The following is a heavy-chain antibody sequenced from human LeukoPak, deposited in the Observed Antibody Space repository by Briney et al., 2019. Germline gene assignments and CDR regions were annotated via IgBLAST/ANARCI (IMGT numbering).Heavy chain of an antibody. CDR3: ARVQSSGYYPGLDY. J-gene: IGHJ4*02. V-gene: IGHV1-18*01. CDR1: GYTFTSYG. D-gene: IGHD3-22*01. CDR2: ISAYNGNT. Sequence: ASVKVSCKASGYTFTSYGISWVRQAPGQGLEWMGWISAYNGNTNYAQKLQGRVTMTTETSTSTAYMELRSLRSDDTAVYYCARVQSSGYYPGLDYWGQGTLVTVSS.